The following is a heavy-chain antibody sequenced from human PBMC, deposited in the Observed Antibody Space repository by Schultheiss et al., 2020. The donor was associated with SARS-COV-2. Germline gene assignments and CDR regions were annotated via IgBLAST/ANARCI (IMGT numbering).Heavy chain of an antibody. CDR3: ARGRGGSYYYGMDV. J-gene: IGHJ6*02. D-gene: IGHD2-15*01. V-gene: IGHV4-4*02. CDR2: INHSGST. Sequence: SETLSLTCAVSGGSISSSNWWSWVRQPPGKGLEWIGEINHSGSTNYNPSLKSRVTISVDTSKNQFSLKLSSVTAADTAVYYCARGRGGSYYYGMDVWGQGTTVTVSS. CDR1: GGSISSSNW.